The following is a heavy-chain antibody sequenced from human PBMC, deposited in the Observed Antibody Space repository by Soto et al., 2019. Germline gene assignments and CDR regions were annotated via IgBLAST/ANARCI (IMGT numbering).Heavy chain of an antibody. CDR3: ARDGVASSPPALGLDY. J-gene: IGHJ4*02. Sequence: GGSLRLSCAASGVNFSSYAMHWVRQAPGKGLEWVAVIWYDGSNKYYADSVKGRFTISRDNSKNTPYLQMNNLRAEDTAVYNCARDGVASSPPALGLDYWGQGILVTVSS. D-gene: IGHD3-16*01. CDR2: IWYDGSNK. CDR1: GVNFSSYA. V-gene: IGHV3-33*01.